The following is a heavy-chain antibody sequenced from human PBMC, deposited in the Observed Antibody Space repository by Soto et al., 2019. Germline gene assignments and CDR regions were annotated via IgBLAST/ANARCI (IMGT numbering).Heavy chain of an antibody. CDR1: GGSFSGYY. V-gene: IGHV4-34*01. J-gene: IGHJ6*02. CDR3: ARGGGITVAGYYYYYYGMGV. D-gene: IGHD6-19*01. CDR2: INHSGST. Sequence: SETLSLTCAVYGGSFSGYYCICIRHPPGKWLEWIVEINHSGSTNYNPSLKSRVTISVDTSKNQFSLKLSSVTAADTAVYYCARGGGITVAGYYYYYYGMGVWGQGTTVTVSS.